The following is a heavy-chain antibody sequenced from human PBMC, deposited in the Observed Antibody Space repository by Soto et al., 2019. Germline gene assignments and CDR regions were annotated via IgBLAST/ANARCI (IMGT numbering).Heavy chain of an antibody. J-gene: IGHJ4*02. CDR2: INSRGDTT. CDR3: AKESEYGGSQREYYFDY. V-gene: IGHV3-23*01. Sequence: EVQVLESGGGLVQPGGSLRLSRAASGFTFNSYAMSWVRQAPGKGLEWVSAINSRGDTTYYADSVKGRFIISRDNSKNTISLQMSSLRAEDTAVYYCAKESEYGGSQREYYFDYWGQGILVTVST. D-gene: IGHD3-10*01. CDR1: GFTFNSYA.